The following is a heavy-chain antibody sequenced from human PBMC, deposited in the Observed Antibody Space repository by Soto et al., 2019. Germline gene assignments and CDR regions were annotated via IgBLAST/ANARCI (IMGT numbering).Heavy chain of an antibody. CDR1: GLSITDSEMG. Sequence: QVTLKESGPVLVKPTETITLRCTVSGLSITDSEMGVSWIRQPPGQPLEWLAHIDSGGEKSYRTFLKSRLAISKDTDKSQIVLTMTNMDPADTAPYYCARRHLAVAVSPWFDPWGQGIPVTVSS. V-gene: IGHV2-26*01. D-gene: IGHD6-19*01. CDR2: IDSGGEK. J-gene: IGHJ5*02. CDR3: ARRHLAVAVSPWFDP.